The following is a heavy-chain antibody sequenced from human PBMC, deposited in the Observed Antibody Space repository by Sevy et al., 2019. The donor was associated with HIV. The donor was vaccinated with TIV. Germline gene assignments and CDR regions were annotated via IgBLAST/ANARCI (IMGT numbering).Heavy chain of an antibody. J-gene: IGHJ5*02. V-gene: IGHV1-69*13. Sequence: ALVKVSCKASGGTFSSYAISWVRQAPGQGLEWMGGIIPIFGTANYAQKFQGRVTITADESTSTAYMELSSLRSEDTAVYYCARGGYSYGTGSVGWFDPWGQGTLVTVSS. CDR2: IIPIFGTA. CDR1: GGTFSSYA. D-gene: IGHD5-18*01. CDR3: ARGGYSYGTGSVGWFDP.